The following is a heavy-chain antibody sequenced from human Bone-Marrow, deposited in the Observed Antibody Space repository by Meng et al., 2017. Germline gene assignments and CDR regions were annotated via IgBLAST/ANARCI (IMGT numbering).Heavy chain of an antibody. Sequence: SETLSLTCAVYGGSFSGYYWSWIRQPPGKGLEWIGEINHSGSTNYNPSLKRRVTISVDTSKNQFSLKLSSVTAADTAVYYCARGPSPDYVSDYWGQGTLVTVSS. CDR2: INHSGST. CDR3: ARGPSPDYVSDY. CDR1: GGSFSGYY. D-gene: IGHD3-16*01. V-gene: IGHV4-34*01. J-gene: IGHJ4*02.